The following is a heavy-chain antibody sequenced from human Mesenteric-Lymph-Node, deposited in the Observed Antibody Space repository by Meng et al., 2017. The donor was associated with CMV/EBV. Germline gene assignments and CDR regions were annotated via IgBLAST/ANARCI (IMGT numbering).Heavy chain of an antibody. V-gene: IGHV4-31*02. J-gene: IGHJ5*02. CDR3: ARAESPKYYDILTGWFDP. D-gene: IGHD3-9*01. CDR2: IYYSGST. Sequence: SSCGYYWSWIRQHPGKGLEWIGYIYYSGSTYYNPSLKSRVTISVDTSKNQFSLKLSSVTAADTAVYYCARAESPKYYDILTGWFDPWGQGTLVTVSS. CDR1: SSCGYY.